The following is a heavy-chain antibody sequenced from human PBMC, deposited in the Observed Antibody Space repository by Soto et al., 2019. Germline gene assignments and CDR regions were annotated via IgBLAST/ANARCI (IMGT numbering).Heavy chain of an antibody. Sequence: XETLSLTCAVSGGSISSSSYYWGWIRQPPGKGLEWIGSGYYSGSTYHNPSLKSRVTILVDTSKNQFSLKLSSVTDADTAVYYCARSIIARPFDHWGQGTLVTVSS. D-gene: IGHD6-6*01. V-gene: IGHV4-39*01. CDR1: GGSISSSSYY. J-gene: IGHJ5*02. CDR3: ARSIIARPFDH. CDR2: GYYSGST.